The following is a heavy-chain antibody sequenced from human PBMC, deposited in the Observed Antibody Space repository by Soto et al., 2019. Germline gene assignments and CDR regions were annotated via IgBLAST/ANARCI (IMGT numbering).Heavy chain of an antibody. CDR3: ARPTVDFWSGYYFDY. Sequence: GGSLRLSCAASGFTFSSYAMHWVRQAPGKGLEWVAVISYDGSNKYYADSVKGRFTISRDNSKNTLYLQMNSLRAEDTAVYYCARPTVDFWSGYYFDYWGQGTLVTVSS. V-gene: IGHV3-30-3*01. CDR2: ISYDGSNK. J-gene: IGHJ4*02. CDR1: GFTFSSYA. D-gene: IGHD3-3*01.